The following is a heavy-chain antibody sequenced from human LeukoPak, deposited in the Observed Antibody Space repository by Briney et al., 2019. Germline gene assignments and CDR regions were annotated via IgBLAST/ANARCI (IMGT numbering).Heavy chain of an antibody. V-gene: IGHV1-18*04. CDR1: GYTFTSYG. D-gene: IGHD2-2*01. CDR3: GGTVGVVTAAIGSYYFDY. Sequence: ASVKVSCKASGYTFTSYGISWVRQAPGQGLEWMGWISAYNGNTNYAQELQGRVTMTTDTSTSTAYMELRSLRSDDTAVYYCGGTVGVVTAAIGSYYFDYWGQGTLVTVSS. CDR2: ISAYNGNT. J-gene: IGHJ4*02.